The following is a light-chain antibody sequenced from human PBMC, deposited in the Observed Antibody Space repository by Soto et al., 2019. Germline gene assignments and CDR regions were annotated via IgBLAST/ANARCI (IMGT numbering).Light chain of an antibody. Sequence: QSALTQPRSVSGSTGQSVTISCTGTSSDVGGYNYVSWYQQHPGKAPKLMIYDVSKRPSGVPDRFSGSKSGNTASLTISVLQAEDEADYYCCSYAGSYTYVFGTGTKLTVL. CDR3: CSYAGSYTYV. V-gene: IGLV2-11*01. J-gene: IGLJ1*01. CDR1: SSDVGGYNY. CDR2: DVS.